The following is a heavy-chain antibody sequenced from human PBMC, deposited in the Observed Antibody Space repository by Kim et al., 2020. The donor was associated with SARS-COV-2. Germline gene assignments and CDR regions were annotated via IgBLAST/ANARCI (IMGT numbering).Heavy chain of an antibody. CDR3: AKDTVYDFWSGPYGMDV. Sequence: VKGRFTISRDNSKNSLYLQMNSLRAEYTALYYCAKDTVYDFWSGPYGMDVWGQGTTVTVSS. J-gene: IGHJ6*02. D-gene: IGHD3-3*01. V-gene: IGHV3-43D*03.